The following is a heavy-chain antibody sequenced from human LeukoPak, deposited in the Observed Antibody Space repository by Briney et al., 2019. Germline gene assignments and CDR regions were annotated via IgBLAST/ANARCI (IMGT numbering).Heavy chain of an antibody. Sequence: SVKVSCKASGGTFSSYAISWVRQAPGQGLEWMGRIIPILGIANYAQKFQGRVTITADKSTSTAYMELSSLRSEDTAVYYCARRGSSGWYHYWGQGTLVTVSS. D-gene: IGHD6-19*01. CDR2: IIPILGIA. J-gene: IGHJ4*02. CDR3: ARRGSSGWYHY. CDR1: GGTFSSYA. V-gene: IGHV1-69*04.